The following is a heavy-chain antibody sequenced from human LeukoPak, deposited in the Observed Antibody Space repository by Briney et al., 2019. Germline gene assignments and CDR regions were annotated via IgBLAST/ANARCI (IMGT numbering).Heavy chain of an antibody. CDR1: GGSISSYY. J-gene: IGHJ6*02. Sequence: SETLSLTCTVSGGSISSYYWSWIRQPPGKGLEWIGYIYYSGSTNYNPSLKSRVTISVDTSKNQLSLKLSSVTAADTAVYYCARSLYYDSSGPYGMDVWGQGTTVTVSS. CDR2: IYYSGST. CDR3: ARSLYYDSSGPYGMDV. V-gene: IGHV4-59*08. D-gene: IGHD3-22*01.